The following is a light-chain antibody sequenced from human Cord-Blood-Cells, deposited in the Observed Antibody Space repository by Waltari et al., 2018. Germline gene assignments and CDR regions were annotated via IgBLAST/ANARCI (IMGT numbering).Light chain of an antibody. CDR2: GAS. Sequence: GTLSLSPGERATLSCRASQSVSSSYLAWYQQKPGQAPRLLIYGASSRATGIPDRFSGSGSGTDFTLTISRLEPEDFAVYYCQQYDNLRTFGGGTKVEIK. V-gene: IGKV3-20*01. CDR3: QQYDNLRT. CDR1: QSVSSSY. J-gene: IGKJ4*01.